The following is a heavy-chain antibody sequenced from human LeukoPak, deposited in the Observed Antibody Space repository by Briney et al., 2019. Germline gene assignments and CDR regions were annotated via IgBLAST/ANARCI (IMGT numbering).Heavy chain of an antibody. CDR3: ARAMTTVTLYYYYYMDV. V-gene: IGHV3-53*01. J-gene: IGHJ6*03. CDR1: GFTVSSNY. CDR2: IYSGGST. Sequence: GGSLRLSCAASGFTVSSNYMSWVRQAPGKGLEWVSVIYSGGSTYYADSVKGRFTISGDNSKNTLYLQMNSLRAEDTAVYYCARAMTTVTLYYYYYMDVWGKGTTVTVSS. D-gene: IGHD4-17*01.